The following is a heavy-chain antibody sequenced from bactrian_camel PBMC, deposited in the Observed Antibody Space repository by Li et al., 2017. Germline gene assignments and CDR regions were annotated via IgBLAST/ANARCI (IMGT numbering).Heavy chain of an antibody. CDR3: AADFSLATKTCMGLAWGHYEYNY. CDR1: GFHVRSYY. J-gene: IGHJ4*01. Sequence: HVQLVESGGGLVQPGDSVRLSCVASGFHVRSYYMIWARQVPGKGLEWLTSIYSDGGKTYTLESVKGRFTISRDTTKNILYLQMNSLRPDDTAMYYCAADFSLATKTCMGLAWGHYEYNYWGQGTQVTVS. CDR2: IYSDGGKT. V-gene: IGHV3-2*01. D-gene: IGHD4*01.